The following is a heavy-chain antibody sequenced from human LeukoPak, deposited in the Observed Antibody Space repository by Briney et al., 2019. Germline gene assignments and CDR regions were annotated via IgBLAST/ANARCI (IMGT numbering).Heavy chain of an antibody. J-gene: IGHJ5*02. CDR1: GYTFTNYW. CDR2: IYPGDSDT. D-gene: IGHD4-11*01. V-gene: IGHV5-51*01. CDR3: ARLSNYASIAWFDP. Sequence: GESPKISCKGSGYTFTNYWIGWVRQMPGKGLEWMGIIYPGDSDTRYSPSFQGQVTISADKSISTAYLQWSSLKASDTAMYYCARLSNYASIAWFDPWGQGTLVTVSS.